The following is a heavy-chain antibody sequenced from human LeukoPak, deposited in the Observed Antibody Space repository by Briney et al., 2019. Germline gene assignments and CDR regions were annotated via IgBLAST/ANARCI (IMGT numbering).Heavy chain of an antibody. CDR1: GFTFKNYA. D-gene: IGHD3-22*01. CDR2: ISGDAVTS. J-gene: IGHJ5*02. Sequence: QSGGSLRLSCAASGFTFKNYAMNWVRQSPGQGLEWVSTISGDAVTSWYADSVKGRFTVSRDNSKNIVFLQMNNLRAEDTAVYYCAKKDSGGSYSWFDPWGQGTLVTVSS. CDR3: AKKDSGGSYSWFDP. V-gene: IGHV3-23*01.